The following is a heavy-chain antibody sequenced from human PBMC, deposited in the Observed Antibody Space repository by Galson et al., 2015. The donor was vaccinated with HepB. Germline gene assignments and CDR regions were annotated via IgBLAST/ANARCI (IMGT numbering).Heavy chain of an antibody. J-gene: IGHJ4*02. D-gene: IGHD3-10*01. CDR2: ISGSGGST. V-gene: IGHV3-23*01. Sequence: SLRLSCAASGFTLRTSAVHWVRQAPGKGLEWVSAISGSGGSTYYADSVKGRFTISRDNSKNTLYLQMNSLRAEDTAVYYCAKDSAATDYWGQGTLVTVSS. CDR1: GFTLRTSA. CDR3: AKDSAATDY.